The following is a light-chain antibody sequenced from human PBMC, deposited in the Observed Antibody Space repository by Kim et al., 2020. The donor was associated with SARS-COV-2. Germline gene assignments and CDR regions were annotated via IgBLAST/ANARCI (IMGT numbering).Light chain of an antibody. Sequence: GKTVTISCTRSSGSIASNYVQWYQQRPGSAPTTVISENKQRPSGVPDRFSGSIDSSSNSASLTISGLKTEDEADYYCQSYDSSNLVFGGGTKVTVL. V-gene: IGLV6-57*03. CDR1: SGSIASNY. CDR2: ENK. J-gene: IGLJ3*02. CDR3: QSYDSSNLV.